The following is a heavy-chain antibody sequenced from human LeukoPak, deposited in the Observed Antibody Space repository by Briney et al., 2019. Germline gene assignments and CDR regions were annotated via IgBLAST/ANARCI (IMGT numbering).Heavy chain of an antibody. CDR2: ISYDGSNK. V-gene: IGHV3-30*18. D-gene: IGHD3-10*01. Sequence: GGSLRLSCAASGFTFSSYGMHWVRQAPGKGLEWVAVISYDGSNKYYADSVKSRFTISRDNSKNTLYLQMNSLRAEDTAVYYCAKGFDITMVRGVPEPVFDYWGQGTLVTVSS. CDR3: AKGFDITMVRGVPEPVFDY. CDR1: GFTFSSYG. J-gene: IGHJ4*02.